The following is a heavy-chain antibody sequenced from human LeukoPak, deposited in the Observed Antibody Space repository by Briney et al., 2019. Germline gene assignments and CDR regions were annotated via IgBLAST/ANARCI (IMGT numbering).Heavy chain of an antibody. Sequence: ASVKVSCKASGYTFTSYGISWVRQAPGQGLEWMGWISAYNGNTNYAQKLQGRVTMTTDTSTSTAYMELRSLRSDDTAVYYCARVETYSGSYPLVDYWGQGTLVTVSS. V-gene: IGHV1-18*01. CDR2: ISAYNGNT. CDR3: ARVETYSGSYPLVDY. CDR1: GYTFTSYG. D-gene: IGHD1-26*01. J-gene: IGHJ4*02.